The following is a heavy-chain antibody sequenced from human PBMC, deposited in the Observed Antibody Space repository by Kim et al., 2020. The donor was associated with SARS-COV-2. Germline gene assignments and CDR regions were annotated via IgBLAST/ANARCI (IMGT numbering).Heavy chain of an antibody. D-gene: IGHD3-10*01. V-gene: IGHV3-21*01. CDR1: GFTFSSYS. CDR2: ISSSSSYI. J-gene: IGHJ6*02. CDR3: ARDLYGSGPRLHYGMDV. Sequence: GGSLRLSCAASGFTFSSYSMNWVRQAPGKGLEWVSSISSSSSYIYYADSVKGRFTISRDNAKNSLYLQMNSLRAEDTAVYYCARDLYGSGPRLHYGMDVWGQGTTVTVSS.